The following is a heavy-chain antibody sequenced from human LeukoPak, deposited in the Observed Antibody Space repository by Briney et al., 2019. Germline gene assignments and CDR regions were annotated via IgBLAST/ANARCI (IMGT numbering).Heavy chain of an antibody. CDR2: IYHSGST. J-gene: IGHJ4*02. CDR1: GGSISSGGYS. Sequence: SQTLSLTCAVSGGSISSGGYSWSWIRQPPGKGLEWIGYIYHSGSTYYNPSLKSRVTISVDRSKNQFSLKLSSVTAAGTAVYYCARAKRYFDYWGQGTLVTVSS. V-gene: IGHV4-30-2*01. CDR3: ARAKRYFDY.